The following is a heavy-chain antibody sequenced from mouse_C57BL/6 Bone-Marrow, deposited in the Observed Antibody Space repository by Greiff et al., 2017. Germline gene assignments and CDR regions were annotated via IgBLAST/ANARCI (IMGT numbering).Heavy chain of an antibody. CDR3: ARLIYYDYDYVDY. V-gene: IGHV1-54*01. Sequence: QVQLQQSGAELVRPGTSVKVSCKASGYAFTNYLIEWVKQRPGQGLEWIGVINPVSGGTNYNEKFKGKATLTADKSSSTAYMQLSSLTSEDSAVYFCARLIYYDYDYVDYWGQGTTLTVSS. D-gene: IGHD2-4*01. CDR2: INPVSGGT. J-gene: IGHJ2*01. CDR1: GYAFTNYL.